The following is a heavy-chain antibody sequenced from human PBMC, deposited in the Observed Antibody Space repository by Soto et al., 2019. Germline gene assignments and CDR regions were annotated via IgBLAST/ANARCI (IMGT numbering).Heavy chain of an antibody. CDR2: IWYDGSNK. Sequence: GGSLRLSCAASGFTFSSYGMHWVRQAPGKGLEWVAVIWYDGSNKYYADSVKGRFTISRDNSKNTLYLQMNSLRAEDTAVYYCARDWIRYDSSGYYLNWFDPWGQGTLVTVSS. V-gene: IGHV3-33*01. J-gene: IGHJ5*02. D-gene: IGHD3-22*01. CDR3: ARDWIRYDSSGYYLNWFDP. CDR1: GFTFSSYG.